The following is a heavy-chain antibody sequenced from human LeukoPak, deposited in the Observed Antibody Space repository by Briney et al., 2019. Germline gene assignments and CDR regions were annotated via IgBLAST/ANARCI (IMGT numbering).Heavy chain of an antibody. CDR3: ARELELFAFDI. Sequence: GGSLRLSCAASGFTFSSYDMNWVRQAPGKGQEWVSYISSSGSTIYYADSVKGRFTISRDNAKNSLYLQMNSLRAEDTAVYYCARELELFAFDIWGQGTMVTVSS. CDR2: ISSSGSTI. V-gene: IGHV3-48*03. D-gene: IGHD1-7*01. J-gene: IGHJ3*02. CDR1: GFTFSSYD.